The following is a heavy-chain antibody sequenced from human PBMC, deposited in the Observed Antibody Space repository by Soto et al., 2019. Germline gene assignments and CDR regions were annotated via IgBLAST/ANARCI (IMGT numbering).Heavy chain of an antibody. D-gene: IGHD1-26*01. CDR3: ARLRYSGSSYPPHWFDP. V-gene: IGHV5-51*01. Sequence: GESLKISCKGSGYSFTSYWIGWVRQMPGKGLEWMGIIYPGDSDTRYSPSFQGQVTISADKSISTAYLQWSSLKASDTAMYYCARLRYSGSSYPPHWFDPWGQGTLVTVSS. CDR1: GYSFTSYW. CDR2: IYPGDSDT. J-gene: IGHJ5*02.